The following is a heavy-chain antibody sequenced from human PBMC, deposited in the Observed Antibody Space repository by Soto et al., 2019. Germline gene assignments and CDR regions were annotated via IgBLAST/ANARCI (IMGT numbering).Heavy chain of an antibody. D-gene: IGHD2-2*01. Sequence: GASVKVACKADWYTFTSYGISWVRQAPGQGREWMGWISAYNGNTNYAQKLQGRVTMTTDTSTSTAYMELRSLRSDDTAVYYCARDLIPYCSSTSCYYFDYWGQGTLVTVSS. CDR3: ARDLIPYCSSTSCYYFDY. CDR2: ISAYNGNT. CDR1: WYTFTSYG. J-gene: IGHJ4*02. V-gene: IGHV1-18*04.